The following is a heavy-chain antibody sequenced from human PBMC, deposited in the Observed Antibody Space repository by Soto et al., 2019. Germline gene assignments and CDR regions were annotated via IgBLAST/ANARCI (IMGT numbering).Heavy chain of an antibody. V-gene: IGHV4-34*01. CDR2: INHSGSA. D-gene: IGHD6-19*01. CDR1: GESFSGYI. Sequence: QVQLQQSGAGLLKPSETLSLTCAVYGESFSGYIRTWILQTPGKGLQCIGQINHSGSAYYNPSLKSRVTISVHTSNSQFSLELSSVTAADTAVYYCARGLITGSHYSGGWYYFDSWGQGTQVTVSS. J-gene: IGHJ4*02. CDR3: ARGLITGSHYSGGWYYFDS.